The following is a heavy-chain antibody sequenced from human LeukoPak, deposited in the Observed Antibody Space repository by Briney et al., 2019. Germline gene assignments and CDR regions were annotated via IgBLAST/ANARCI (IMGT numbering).Heavy chain of an antibody. J-gene: IGHJ4*02. CDR3: ARGGAPVSFNFFDY. CDR2: ISYDGSNK. Sequence: GGSLRLSCAASGFTFSSYAMHWVRQAPGKGLEWVAVISYDGSNKYYADSVKGRFTISRDNSKNTLYLRMNSLRAEDTAVYYCARGGAPVSFNFFDYWGQGTLVTVSS. V-gene: IGHV3-30*04. D-gene: IGHD5-24*01. CDR1: GFTFSSYA.